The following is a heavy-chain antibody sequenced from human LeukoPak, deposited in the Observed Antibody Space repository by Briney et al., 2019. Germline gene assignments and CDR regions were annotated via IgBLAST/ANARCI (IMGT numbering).Heavy chain of an antibody. CDR2: IYYSGNT. V-gene: IGHV4-30-4*08. J-gene: IGHJ3*02. CDR1: GGSISSGHYY. CDR3: ARGGGYGDYVEAFDI. Sequence: SETLSLTCTVSGGSISSGHYYWAWIRQHPGKGLECIGYIYYSGNTYYNPSLKSRVTISVDRSKNQFSLKLSSVTAADTAVYYCARGGGYGDYVEAFDIWGQGTMVTVSS. D-gene: IGHD4-17*01.